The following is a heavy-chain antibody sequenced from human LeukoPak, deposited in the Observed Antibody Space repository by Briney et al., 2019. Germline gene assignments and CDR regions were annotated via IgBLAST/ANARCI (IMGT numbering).Heavy chain of an antibody. Sequence: SETLSLTCSVSGGSVSSGSYYWSWIRQPPGKGLEWIGYIYYSGSTNFNPSLKSRVTISVDTSKNQFSLKLSSVTAADTAVYYCARESVRCDTNVYYRPLDYWGQGTLVTVSS. CDR2: IYYSGST. CDR1: GGSVSSGSYY. V-gene: IGHV4-61*01. CDR3: ARESVRCDTNVYYRPLDY. J-gene: IGHJ4*02. D-gene: IGHD3-22*01.